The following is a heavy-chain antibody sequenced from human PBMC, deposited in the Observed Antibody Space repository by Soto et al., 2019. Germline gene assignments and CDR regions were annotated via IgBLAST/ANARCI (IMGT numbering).Heavy chain of an antibody. D-gene: IGHD3-10*01. CDR3: ATDTSMFRGRIADTPWFDA. J-gene: IGHJ5*02. CDR2: IIPLFGTA. Sequence: QVPLVQSGAEVKKPGSSVKVSCKASGGTLSSFAFTWVRQARGQGLEWMGRIIPLFGTANYAQQFQGRVTITADESTGTVYMDLRSLRSEDTAMYYCATDTSMFRGRIADTPWFDAWGQGTLVTVSS. V-gene: IGHV1-69*18. CDR1: GGTLSSFA.